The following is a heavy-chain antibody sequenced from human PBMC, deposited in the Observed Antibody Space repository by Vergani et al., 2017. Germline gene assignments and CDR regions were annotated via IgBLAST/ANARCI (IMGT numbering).Heavy chain of an antibody. D-gene: IGHD1-26*01. V-gene: IGHV1-8*01. J-gene: IGHJ6*03. CDR1: GYTFTSYD. CDR2: MNPNSGNT. CDR3: ARQVVGAPVDYYYYMDV. Sequence: QVQLVQSGAEVKKPGASVKVSCKASGYTFTSYDINWVRQATGQGLEWMGWMNPNSGNTGYAQKFQGRVTMTRNTSISTAYMELSSLRSEDTAVYYCARQVVGAPVDYYYYMDVWGKGTTVTVSS.